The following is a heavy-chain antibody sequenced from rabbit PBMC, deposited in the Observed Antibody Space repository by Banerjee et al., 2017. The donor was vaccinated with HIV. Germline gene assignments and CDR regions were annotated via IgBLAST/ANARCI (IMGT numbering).Heavy chain of an antibody. Sequence: QEQLVESGGDLVKPGASLTLACTASGFTISYSYYMCWVRQAPGKGLELIACIYTGSTGSTYYASWAKGRFTISKTSSTTVTLQMNSLTAADTATYFCARIDPRYYTSGWDYFNLWGQGTLVTVS. D-gene: IGHD4-1*01. CDR2: IYTGSTGST. V-gene: IGHV1S45*01. CDR1: GFTISYSYY. J-gene: IGHJ4*01. CDR3: ARIDPRYYTSGWDYFNL.